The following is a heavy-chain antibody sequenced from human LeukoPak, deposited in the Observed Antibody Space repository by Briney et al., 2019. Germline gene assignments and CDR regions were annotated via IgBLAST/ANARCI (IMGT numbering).Heavy chain of an antibody. V-gene: IGHV4-39*07. CDR1: GGSTRSGRHH. J-gene: IGHJ5*02. CDR3: ARERSSSGGHNWFDA. Sequence: SETLSLTCSVSGGSTRSGRHHWAWVRQPPGKGLEFIGSLDESGRPYYNAPLKSRVTISEDSSGKQFSLNLSSVTAADTAVYYCARERSSSGGHNWFDAWGQGTLVTVSS. CDR2: LDESGRP. D-gene: IGHD4-23*01.